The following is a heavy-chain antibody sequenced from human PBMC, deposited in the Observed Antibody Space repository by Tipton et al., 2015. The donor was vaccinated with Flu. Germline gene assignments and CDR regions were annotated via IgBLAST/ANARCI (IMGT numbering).Heavy chain of an antibody. CDR3: ARGDGYNFDY. V-gene: IGHV4-59*08. J-gene: IGHJ4*02. D-gene: IGHD5-24*01. Sequence: TLSLTCTVSGGSISSYYWSWIRQPPGKGLEWIGYIYYSESTNYNPSPKSRVTISVDTSKNQFSLKLSSVTAADTAVYYCARGDGYNFDYWSQGTLVTVSS. CDR2: IYYSEST. CDR1: GGSISSYY.